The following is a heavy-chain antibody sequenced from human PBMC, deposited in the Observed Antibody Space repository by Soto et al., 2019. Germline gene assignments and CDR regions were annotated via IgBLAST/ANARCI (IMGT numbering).Heavy chain of an antibody. CDR1: GGTFSSYA. V-gene: IGHV1-69*01. Sequence: QVQLVQSGAEVKKPGSSVKVSCKASGGTFSSYAISWVRQAPGQGLEWMGGIIPIFGTANYAQKFQGRVTITADESTSTAYMALSSLRSEDTAVYYCARGPEYSSSSVVDYYYYDGMDVWGQGTTVTVSS. J-gene: IGHJ6*02. CDR2: IIPIFGTA. CDR3: ARGPEYSSSSVVDYYYYDGMDV. D-gene: IGHD6-6*01.